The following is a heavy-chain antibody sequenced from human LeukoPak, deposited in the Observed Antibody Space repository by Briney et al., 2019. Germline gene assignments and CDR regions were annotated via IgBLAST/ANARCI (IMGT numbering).Heavy chain of an antibody. CDR3: ARDQEGFDY. CDR1: GYTFTNNY. J-gene: IGHJ4*02. V-gene: IGHV1-46*01. CDR2: IYPRDGST. Sequence: ASVKVSCKASGYTFTNNYLHWVRQAPGQGLEWMGMIYPRDGSTGYAQNFQGRVTVTRDTSTTTVHMELRGLRSEDTAVYYCARDQEGFDYWGQGTVVTVSS.